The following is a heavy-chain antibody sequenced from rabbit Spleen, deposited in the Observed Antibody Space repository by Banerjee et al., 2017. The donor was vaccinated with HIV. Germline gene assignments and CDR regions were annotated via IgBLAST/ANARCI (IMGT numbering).Heavy chain of an antibody. J-gene: IGHJ4*02. Sequence: QSVEESGGRLVTPGTPLTLTCTVSGFSLSSYAMGWVRQAPGKGLEWIGYISGDAITYYTSWAKGRFTISKTSTKVDLKITSPTTEDTATYFCCRSDDDVWAYFNIWGPGTLVTVS. CDR2: ISGDAIT. D-gene: IGHD2-1*01. CDR1: GFSLSSYA. CDR3: CRSDDDVWAYFNI. V-gene: IGHV1S69*01.